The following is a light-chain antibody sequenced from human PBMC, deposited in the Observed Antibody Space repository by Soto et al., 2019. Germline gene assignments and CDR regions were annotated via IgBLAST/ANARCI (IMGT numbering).Light chain of an antibody. CDR1: SSNIGAGYD. CDR3: QSYDSSLSGYD. CDR2: GNS. Sequence: QSVLTQPPSVSGAPGQRVTISCTGGSSNIGAGYDVHWYQQLPGTAPKVLIYGNSNRPSGVPDRFSGSRSGTSASLAITGLQAEDEADYYCQSYDSSLSGYDFGTGTKLTVL. V-gene: IGLV1-40*01. J-gene: IGLJ1*01.